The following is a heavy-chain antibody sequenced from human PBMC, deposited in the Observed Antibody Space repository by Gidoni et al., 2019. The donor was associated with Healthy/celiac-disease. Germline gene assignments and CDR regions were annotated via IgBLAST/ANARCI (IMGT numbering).Heavy chain of an antibody. D-gene: IGHD3-16*01. V-gene: IGHV4-34*01. CDR3: ARGRGSHTRDLDY. CDR2: INHRGST. J-gene: IGHJ4*02. CDR1: GGSFSGYY. Sequence: QVQLQQCGAGLLKPSATLSLTCAVYGGSFSGYYWSWIRQPPGKGLEWIGEINHRGSTNYNPSLKSRVTISVDTSKNQCSLKLSSVTAADTAVYYCARGRGSHTRDLDYWGQGTLVTVSS.